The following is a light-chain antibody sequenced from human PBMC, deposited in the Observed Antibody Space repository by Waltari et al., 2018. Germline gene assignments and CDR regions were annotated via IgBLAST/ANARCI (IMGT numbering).Light chain of an antibody. Sequence: QSVLTQPPSASGTPGQRVTISCSGSSSNIGSNYVYWYQQLPGTAPKLLSYRNTRRPSGVPDRFSGSKSGTSASLAISGLRSEDEADYYCAAWDDSLSGAVFGGGTQLTVL. J-gene: IGLJ7*01. V-gene: IGLV1-47*01. CDR3: AAWDDSLSGAV. CDR1: SSNIGSNY. CDR2: RNT.